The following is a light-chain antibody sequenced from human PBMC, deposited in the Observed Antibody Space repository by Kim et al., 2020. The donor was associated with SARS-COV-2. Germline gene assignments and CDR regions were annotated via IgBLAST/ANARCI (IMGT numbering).Light chain of an antibody. J-gene: IGLJ3*02. CDR2: SNN. CDR3: VAWDDSLNGWV. CDR1: SSTIGSNV. V-gene: IGLV1-44*01. Sequence: QSVLTQPPSASGTPGQRVTISCSGSSSTIGSNVVNWYQHLPGTASKLLMYSNNQRPSGVPDRFSGSKYGTSVSLAIIDLQSEDEADYYCVAWDDSLNGWVFGGGTQLTVL.